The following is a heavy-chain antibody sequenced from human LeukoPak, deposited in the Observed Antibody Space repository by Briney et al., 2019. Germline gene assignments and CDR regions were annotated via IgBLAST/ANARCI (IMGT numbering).Heavy chain of an antibody. CDR2: IYHSGST. D-gene: IGHD6-6*01. V-gene: IGHV4-4*02. CDR3: ARVRVAARRLLPFDP. CDR1: GGSISSSNW. J-gene: IGHJ5*02. Sequence: SETLSLTCAVSGGSISSSNWWSWVRQPPGKGLEWIGEIYHSGSTNYNPSLKSRVTISVDKSKNQFSLKLSSVTAADTAVYYCARVRVAARRLLPFDPWGQGTLVTVSS.